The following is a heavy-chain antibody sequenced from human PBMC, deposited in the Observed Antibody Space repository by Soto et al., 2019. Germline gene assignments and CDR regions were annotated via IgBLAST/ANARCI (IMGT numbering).Heavy chain of an antibody. CDR1: GFSLTDTRMG. D-gene: IGHD3-22*01. J-gene: IGHJ4*02. CDR3: ARALFYSDSDGYYFEFDY. Sequence: SGPTLVNPTETLTLTCSVSGFSLTDTRMGVSWIRQAPGKALEWLAHISSKDDKSYSTSLKSRLTISKDTSKSQVVHRMTNMDPVYTGRYYCARALFYSDSDGYYFEFDYWGPGTLVTVSS. V-gene: IGHV2-26*01. CDR2: ISSKDDK.